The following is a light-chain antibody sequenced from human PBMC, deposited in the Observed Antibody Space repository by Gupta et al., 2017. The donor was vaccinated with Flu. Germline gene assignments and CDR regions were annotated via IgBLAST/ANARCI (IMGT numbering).Light chain of an antibody. V-gene: IGKV3-11*01. J-gene: IGKJ3*01. CDR2: DAS. CDR3: QQRSNWPKT. CDR1: QSVTTD. Sequence: PATLSWSTGERAARTCRASQSVTTDLAWYQQKPGQAPRLLIFDASNRATGIPARFSGSGSGTDFTLTISGLEPEDFAVYYCQQRSNWPKTFGPGSKVDF.